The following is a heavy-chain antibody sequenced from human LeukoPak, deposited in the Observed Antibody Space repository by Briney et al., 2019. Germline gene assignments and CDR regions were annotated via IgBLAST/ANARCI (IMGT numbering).Heavy chain of an antibody. CDR3: ARDEGISCYGSGSYY. Sequence: ASVKVSCKASSDTFIRYGISWVRQAPGQGLEWMGWISAYNGNTNYAQKLQGRVTMTTDTSTSTAYMELRSLRSDDTAVYYCARDEGISCYGSGSYYWGQGTLVTVSS. CDR2: ISAYNGNT. D-gene: IGHD3-10*01. CDR1: SDTFIRYG. V-gene: IGHV1-18*01. J-gene: IGHJ4*02.